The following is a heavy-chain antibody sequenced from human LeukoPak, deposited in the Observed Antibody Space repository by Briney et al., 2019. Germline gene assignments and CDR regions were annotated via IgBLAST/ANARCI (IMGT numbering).Heavy chain of an antibody. CDR2: ISSSSSYI. CDR1: GFTFSSYS. Sequence: PGGSLRLSCAASGFTFSSYSMNCVRQAPGKGLEWVSSISSSSSYIYYADSVKGRFTISRDNAKNSLYLQMNSLRAEDTAVYYCARDKGNDYGDYDAFDIWGQGTMVTVSS. D-gene: IGHD4-17*01. J-gene: IGHJ3*02. CDR3: ARDKGNDYGDYDAFDI. V-gene: IGHV3-21*01.